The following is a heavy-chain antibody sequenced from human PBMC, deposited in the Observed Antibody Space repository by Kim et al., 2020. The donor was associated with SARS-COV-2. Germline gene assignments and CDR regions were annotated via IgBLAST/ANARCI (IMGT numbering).Heavy chain of an antibody. V-gene: IGHV3-30*04. CDR2: ISYDGSNK. Sequence: GGSLRLSCAASGFTFSSYAMHWVRQAPGKGLEWVAVISYDGSNKYYADSVKGRFTISRDNSKNTLYLQMNSLRAEDTAVYYCAKSGYGSSWYSVEYYYY. J-gene: IGHJ6*01. CDR3: AKSGYGSSWYSVEYYYY. CDR1: GFTFSSYA. D-gene: IGHD6-13*01.